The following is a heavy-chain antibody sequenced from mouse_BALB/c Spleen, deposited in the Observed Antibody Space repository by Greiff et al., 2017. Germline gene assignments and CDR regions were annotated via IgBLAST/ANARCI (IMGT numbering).Heavy chain of an antibody. Sequence: LVKTGASVKISCKASGYSFTGYYMHWVKQSHGKGLEWIGYISCYNGATSYNQKFKGKATFTVDTSSSTAYMQFNSLTSEDSAVYYCARYDGYTWFAYWGQGTLVTVSA. J-gene: IGHJ3*01. CDR3: ARYDGYTWFAY. CDR2: ISCYNGAT. CDR1: GYSFTGYY. D-gene: IGHD2-3*01. V-gene: IGHV1S34*01.